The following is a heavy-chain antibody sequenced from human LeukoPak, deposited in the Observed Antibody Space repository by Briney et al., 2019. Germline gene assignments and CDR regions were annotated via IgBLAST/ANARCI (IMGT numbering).Heavy chain of an antibody. J-gene: IGHJ4*02. D-gene: IGHD3-3*01. CDR2: IYYSGST. CDR1: GGSISSYY. Sequence: SETLSLTCTVSGGSISSYYWSWIRQPPGKGLEWIGYIYYSGSTNYNPSLKSRVTISVDTSKNQFSLKLSSVTAADTAVYYCAREGYDFWSGSIKWGYFDYWGQGTLVTVSS. V-gene: IGHV4-59*01. CDR3: AREGYDFWSGSIKWGYFDY.